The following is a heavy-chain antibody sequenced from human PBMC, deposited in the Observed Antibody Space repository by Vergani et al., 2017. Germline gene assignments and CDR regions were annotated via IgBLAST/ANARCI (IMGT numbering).Heavy chain of an antibody. CDR1: GYTFTSYD. CDR2: ISAYNGNT. Sequence: QVQLVQSGAEVKKPGASVKVSCKASGYTFTSYDINWVRQATGQGLEWMGWISAYNGNTNYAQKLQGRVTMTTDTSTSTAYMELRSLRSDDTAVYSCASLETSSYAQGYWGQGTLVTVSS. V-gene: IGHV1-18*01. CDR3: ASLETSSYAQGY. D-gene: IGHD2-2*01. J-gene: IGHJ4*02.